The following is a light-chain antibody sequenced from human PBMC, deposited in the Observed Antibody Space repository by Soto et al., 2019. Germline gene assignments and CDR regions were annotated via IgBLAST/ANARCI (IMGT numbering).Light chain of an antibody. Sequence: QSVLTQPPSVSGAPGQRVIISCTGSSSNIGAGYDVHWYQQLPGTAPRLLIYDNNNRPSVVPARFSVSKSDTSASLAITGLQPEDEADYYCQSYDSSLSGSYVFGTGTKVTVL. V-gene: IGLV1-40*01. CDR2: DNN. CDR1: SSNIGAGYD. J-gene: IGLJ1*01. CDR3: QSYDSSLSGSYV.